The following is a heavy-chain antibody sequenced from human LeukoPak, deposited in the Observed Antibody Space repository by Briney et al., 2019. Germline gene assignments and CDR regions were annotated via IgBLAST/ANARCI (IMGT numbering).Heavy chain of an antibody. CDR3: ARVRGYCSSTSCPRDAFDI. CDR2: ISSSSSTI. J-gene: IGHJ3*02. V-gene: IGHV3-48*01. CDR1: GFTFSSYS. D-gene: IGHD2-2*03. Sequence: GGSLRLSCAASGFTFSSYSMNWVRQAPGKGLEWISFISSSSSTIYYADSVKGRFTISRDHAKNSLYLQMNSLRAEDTAVYYCARVRGYCSSTSCPRDAFDIWGQGTMVTVSS.